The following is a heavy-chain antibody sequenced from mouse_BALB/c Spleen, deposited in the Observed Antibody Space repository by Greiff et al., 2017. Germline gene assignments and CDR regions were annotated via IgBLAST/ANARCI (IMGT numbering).Heavy chain of an antibody. J-gene: IGHJ3*01. D-gene: IGHD1-2*01. Sequence: VMLVESGPGLVAPSQSLSITCTVSGFSLTSYGVHWVRQPPGKGLEWLGVIWAGGSTNYNSALMSRLSISKDNSKSQVFLKMNSLQTDDTAMYYCARDSLLRLLAYWGQGTLVTVSA. CDR1: GFSLTSYG. V-gene: IGHV2-9*02. CDR3: ARDSLLRLLAY. CDR2: IWAGGST.